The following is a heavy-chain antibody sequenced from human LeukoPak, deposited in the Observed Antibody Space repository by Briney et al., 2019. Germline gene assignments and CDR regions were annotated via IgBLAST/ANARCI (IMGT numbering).Heavy chain of an antibody. J-gene: IGHJ4*02. CDR2: ISGSGGGA. Sequence: GGSLRLSCAASGFTFSSFAMSWVRQAPGKGLEWVSAISGSGGGAYYADSVKGRFTVSRDNSKNTLYLQMNTLRAEDTAVYYCALYYYGSGSFFPHYFDYWGQGTLVTVSS. V-gene: IGHV3-23*01. CDR1: GFTFSSFA. CDR3: ALYYYGSGSFFPHYFDY. D-gene: IGHD3-10*01.